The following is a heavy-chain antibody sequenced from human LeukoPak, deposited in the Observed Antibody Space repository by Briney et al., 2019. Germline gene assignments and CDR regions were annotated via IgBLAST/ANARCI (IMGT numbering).Heavy chain of an antibody. CDR2: IYHSGNT. Sequence: SETLSLPCAVSGYSINVDYYWGWFGRPPGKGLEWNGHIYHSGNTNYNSSLKSRVTISVDTSKNQFSLNLRSVTAADTAVYYCVRDGDKLFQHWGQGTLVTVSS. V-gene: IGHV4-38-2*02. CDR3: VRDGDKLFQH. J-gene: IGHJ1*01. CDR1: GYSINVDYY. D-gene: IGHD3-3*01.